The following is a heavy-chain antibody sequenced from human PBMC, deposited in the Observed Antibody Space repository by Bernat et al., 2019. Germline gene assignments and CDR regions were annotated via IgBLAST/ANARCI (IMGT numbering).Heavy chain of an antibody. V-gene: IGHV4-39*01. Sequence: QLQLQESGPGLVKPSETLSLTCTVSGGSISSRSYYWGWIRQPPGKGLEWIGSFYYSGSTYYNPSLKSRVTISIDTSKNQFSLKLSSVTAADTAVYYYSSKLGPDQWYFDLWGRGTLVTVSS. CDR1: GGSISSRSYY. CDR2: FYYSGST. CDR3: SSKLGPDQWYFDL. D-gene: IGHD7-27*01. J-gene: IGHJ2*01.